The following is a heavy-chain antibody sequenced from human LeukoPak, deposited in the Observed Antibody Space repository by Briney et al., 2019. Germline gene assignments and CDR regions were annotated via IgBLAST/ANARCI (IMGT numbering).Heavy chain of an antibody. CDR2: ISWNGGPA. D-gene: IGHD6-25*01. Sequence: GGSLRPSCGASGFSLDVHDMHWVRHIRGKGLEWVSGISWNGGPARCPDSVKGLFNISRDDAKKPLYLEMNSLRAEDTALYYCARMTHGGYWFDPWGQGTLVTVSS. CDR1: GFSLDVHD. J-gene: IGHJ5*02. V-gene: IGHV3-20*04. CDR3: ARMTHGGYWFDP.